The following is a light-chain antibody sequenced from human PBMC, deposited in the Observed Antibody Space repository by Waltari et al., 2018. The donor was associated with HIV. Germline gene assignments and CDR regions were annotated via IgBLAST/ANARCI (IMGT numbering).Light chain of an antibody. J-gene: IGLJ2*01. Sequence: QSVLTQPPSVSGAPGQRVTISCTGTSPNIGAGYDVHWQHQLPGTAPKLLIYANIHRPSGVPDRFSVAKSATSASLAITGLQAEDEADYFCQSYDSSLSAYVVFGGGTKLTVL. CDR2: ANI. CDR1: SPNIGAGYD. CDR3: QSYDSSLSAYVV. V-gene: IGLV1-40*01.